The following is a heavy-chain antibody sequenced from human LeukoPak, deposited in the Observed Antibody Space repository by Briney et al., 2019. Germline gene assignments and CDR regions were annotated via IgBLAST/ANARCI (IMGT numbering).Heavy chain of an antibody. CDR2: IIPIFGTA. V-gene: IGHV1-69*13. Sequence: SVKVSCKASGGTFSSYAISWVRQAPGQGLEWMGGIIPIFGTANYAQKFQGRVTITADESTSTAYMELSSLRSEDTAVYYCANRWELDPPPAGSGYYYYGMDVWGQGTTVTVSS. CDR3: ANRWELDPPPAGSGYYYYGMDV. D-gene: IGHD4-23*01. CDR1: GGTFSSYA. J-gene: IGHJ6*02.